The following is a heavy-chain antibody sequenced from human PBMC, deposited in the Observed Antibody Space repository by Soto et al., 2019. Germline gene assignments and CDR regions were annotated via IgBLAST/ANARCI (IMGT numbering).Heavy chain of an antibody. CDR2: ITPVLDMA. D-gene: IGHD3-16*01. J-gene: IGHJ6*02. CDR3: ARAISSGGRFSGMDV. Sequence: ASVKVSCKASGGTFSSNTLSWARQAPGQGLEWMGRITPVLDMADYEQKFQDRLTITADKSTTTVYMELGSLRSEDTAIYYCARAISSGGRFSGMDVWGQGTTVTVSS. CDR1: GGTFSSNT. V-gene: IGHV1-69*02.